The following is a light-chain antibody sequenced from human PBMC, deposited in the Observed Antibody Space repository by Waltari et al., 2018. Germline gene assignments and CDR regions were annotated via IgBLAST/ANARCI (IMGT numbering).Light chain of an antibody. CDR1: QSVSGY. CDR2: PPS. CDR3: QQSYSIPWT. J-gene: IGKJ1*01. V-gene: IGKV1-39*01. Sequence: DIQMTQSPSSLSASVGDRVTITCRASQSVSGYLPWYQQKPGKAPKLLMYPPSSLQSGVPSRFSGSGSGTDFTLTISSLQPEDYATYYCQQSYSIPWTFGQGTKVEIK.